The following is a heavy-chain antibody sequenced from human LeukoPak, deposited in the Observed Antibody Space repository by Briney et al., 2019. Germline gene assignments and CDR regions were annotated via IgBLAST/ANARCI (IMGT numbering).Heavy chain of an antibody. V-gene: IGHV3-74*01. CDR1: GNYW. Sequence: GGSLRLSCAASGNYWMHWVRQAPGKGLVWVSHINSDGSWTSYADSVKGRFTISRDNSKNTLYLQMNSLRAEDTAVYYCARDRGMDVWGQGTTVTVSS. J-gene: IGHJ6*02. CDR2: INSDGSWT. CDR3: ARDRGMDV.